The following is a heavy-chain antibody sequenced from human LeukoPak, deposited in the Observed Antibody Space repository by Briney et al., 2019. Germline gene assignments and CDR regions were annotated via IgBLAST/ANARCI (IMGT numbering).Heavy chain of an antibody. CDR2: IYYSGST. J-gene: IGHJ4*02. CDR1: GGSISSGGYY. CDR3: ARERSGSYPPYYFDY. D-gene: IGHD1-26*01. V-gene: IGHV4-31*03. Sequence: PSETLSLTCTVSGGSISSGGYYWSWIRQHPGKGLEWIGYIYYSGSTYYNPSLKSRVTISVDTSKNQFSLKLSSVTAADTAVYYCARERSGSYPPYYFDYWGQGALVTVSS.